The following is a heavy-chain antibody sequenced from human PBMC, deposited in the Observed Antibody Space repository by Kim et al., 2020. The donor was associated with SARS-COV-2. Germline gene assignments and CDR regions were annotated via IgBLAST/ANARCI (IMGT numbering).Heavy chain of an antibody. CDR3: ATDARSGGYDGRGVY. CDR2: FDPEDGET. J-gene: IGHJ4*02. D-gene: IGHD5-12*01. CDR1: GYTLTELS. V-gene: IGHV1-24*01. Sequence: ASVKVSCKVSGYTLTELSMHWVRQAPGKGLEWMGGFDPEDGETIYAQKFQGRVTMTEDTSTDTAYMELSSLRSEDTAVYYCATDARSGGYDGRGVYWGQGTLVTVSS.